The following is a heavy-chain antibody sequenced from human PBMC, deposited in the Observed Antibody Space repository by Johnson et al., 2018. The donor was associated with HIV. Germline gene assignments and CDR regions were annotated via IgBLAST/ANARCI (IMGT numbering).Heavy chain of an antibody. J-gene: IGHJ3*02. CDR3: ARDLAGHNAFDI. D-gene: IGHD6-19*01. CDR1: GFTFSDYY. Sequence: VQLVESGGGVVQPGRSLRLSCAASGFTFSDYYMSWIRQAPGKRLEWVSGINWYGGSTGYADSVKGRFTISRDNAKNSLYLQMNSLRAEDTAVYYCARDLAGHNAFDIWGQGTMVTVSS. CDR2: INWYGGST. V-gene: IGHV3-20*04.